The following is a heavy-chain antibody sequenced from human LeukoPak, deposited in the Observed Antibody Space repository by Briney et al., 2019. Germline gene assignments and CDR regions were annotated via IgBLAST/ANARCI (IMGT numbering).Heavy chain of an antibody. V-gene: IGHV3-30*02. D-gene: IGHD3-3*01. CDR1: GFTFSSYS. CDR2: IRYDVSNK. CDR3: AKGRFLEWLRFDY. Sequence: GGSLRLSCAASGFTFSSYSMNWVRQAPGKGLEWVAFIRYDVSNKYYADSVKGRLTNSRDNSKNTLYLQMNSLRAEVTAVYYCAKGRFLEWLRFDYWGQGTLVTVSS. J-gene: IGHJ4*02.